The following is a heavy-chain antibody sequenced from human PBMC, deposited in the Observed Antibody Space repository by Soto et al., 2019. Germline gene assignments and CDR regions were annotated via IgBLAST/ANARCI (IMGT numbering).Heavy chain of an antibody. CDR3: ERDRELLPYSYGMDV. D-gene: IGHD2-15*01. J-gene: IGHJ6*02. CDR2: IIPIFGTA. Sequence: ASGKVSCKASGVTFSIYAISWVRQAPGQGLEWMGGIIPIFGTANYAQKFQGRVTITADESTSTAYMELSSLRSEDTAVYYCERDRELLPYSYGMDVWGQGTTVTVS. V-gene: IGHV1-69*13. CDR1: GVTFSIYA.